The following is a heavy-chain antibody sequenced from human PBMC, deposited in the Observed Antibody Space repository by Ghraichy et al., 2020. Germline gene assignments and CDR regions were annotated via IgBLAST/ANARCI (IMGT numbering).Heavy chain of an antibody. V-gene: IGHV3-23*01. CDR3: AKDDKYSLSSYYYYYGMDV. Sequence: GGSLRLSCAASGFTFSSYAMSWVRQAPGKGLEWVSAISGSGGSTYYADSVKGRFTISRDNSKNTLYLQMNSLRAEDTAVYYCAKDDKYSLSSYYYYYGMDVWGQGTTVTVSS. J-gene: IGHJ6*02. CDR1: GFTFSSYA. D-gene: IGHD5-12*01. CDR2: ISGSGGST.